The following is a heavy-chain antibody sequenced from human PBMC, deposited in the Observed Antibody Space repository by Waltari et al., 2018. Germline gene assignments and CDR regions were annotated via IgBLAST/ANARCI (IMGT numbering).Heavy chain of an antibody. CDR3: ARDPYYGMDV. Sequence: EVQLVESGGGLVQPGGSLRLSCAASGFTFSSYNMNWVRQAPGKGLEWVSYITSSSSTIYYADSVKGRFTISRDNAKNSLYLQMNSLRAEDTAVYYCARDPYYGMDVWGQGTTVTVS. V-gene: IGHV3-48*04. J-gene: IGHJ6*02. CDR2: ITSSSSTI. CDR1: GFTFSSYN.